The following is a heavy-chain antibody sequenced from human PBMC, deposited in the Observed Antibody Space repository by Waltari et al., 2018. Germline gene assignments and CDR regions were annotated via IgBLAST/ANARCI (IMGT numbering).Heavy chain of an antibody. V-gene: IGHV4-34*01. CDR1: GGSFSGYY. D-gene: IGHD5-18*01. CDR2: INHSGRT. Sequence: QVQLQQWGAGLLKPSETLSLTCAVYGGSFSGYYWSWIRQPPGKGREWIGEINHSGRTNHNPSLKRRVTISVDTSKNQFSLKLSSVTAADTAVYYCARGRTAMRRILIDYWGQGTLVTVSS. J-gene: IGHJ4*02. CDR3: ARGRTAMRRILIDY.